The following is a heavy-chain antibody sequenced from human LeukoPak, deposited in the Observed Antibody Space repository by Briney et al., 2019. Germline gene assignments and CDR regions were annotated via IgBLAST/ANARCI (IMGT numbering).Heavy chain of an antibody. CDR2: ITGSGGNT. V-gene: IGHV3-23*01. J-gene: IGHJ3*02. CDR3: ARSWNGAFDI. Sequence: GGSLRLSCAASGFTFSSYAMNWVRQAPGKGLEWVSAITGSGGNTYFADSVKGRFSISRDNSKNTLYLQMNSLRAEDTAVYYCARSWNGAFDIWGLGTMVTVSS. D-gene: IGHD1-1*01. CDR1: GFTFSSYA.